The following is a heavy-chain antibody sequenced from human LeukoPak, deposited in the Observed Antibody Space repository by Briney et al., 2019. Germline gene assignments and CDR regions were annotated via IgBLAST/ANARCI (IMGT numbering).Heavy chain of an antibody. CDR1: GFTFSEAW. J-gene: IGHJ4*02. CDR3: ATDSGLSQNDY. CDR2: IKTESEGGAM. Sequence: GGSLRLSCAASGFTFSEAWMSWVRQAPGKGLEWVGRIKTESEGGAMQYAAPVKGRFAISRDDSKTTLYLQMNSLKTEDTAVYYCATDSGLSQNDYWGQGTLVTVSS. D-gene: IGHD1-14*01. V-gene: IGHV3-15*01.